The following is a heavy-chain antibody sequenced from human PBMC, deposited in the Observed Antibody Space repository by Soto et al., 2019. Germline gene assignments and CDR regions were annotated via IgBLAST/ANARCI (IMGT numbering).Heavy chain of an antibody. J-gene: IGHJ4*02. CDR2: IYWDDDK. Sequence: QITLKESGPTLVKPTQTLTLTCTFSGFSLSTFGVGVGWIRQPPGKALEWLTLIYWDDDKRYSPSLKSRLTIXKXXSKNQVVLTLTNMDPVDTATYYCAHIAVAGYKVDYWGQGTLVTVSS. CDR3: AHIAVAGYKVDY. CDR1: GFSLSTFGVG. D-gene: IGHD6-19*01. V-gene: IGHV2-5*02.